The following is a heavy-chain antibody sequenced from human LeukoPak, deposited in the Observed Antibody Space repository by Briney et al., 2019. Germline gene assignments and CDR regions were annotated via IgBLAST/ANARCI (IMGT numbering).Heavy chain of an antibody. CDR1: GGSCSGYY. D-gene: IGHD3-10*01. V-gene: IGHV4-34*01. CDR3: ASDPGISGVYFDY. CDR2: INHSGST. Sequence: PSETLSLTCAVYGGSCSGYYWSWIRQLPGKGLEWIGEINHSGSTNYNPSLKSRVTISVDTSKNQFSLKLSSVTAADTAVYYCASDPGISGVYFDYWGQGTLVTVSS. J-gene: IGHJ4*02.